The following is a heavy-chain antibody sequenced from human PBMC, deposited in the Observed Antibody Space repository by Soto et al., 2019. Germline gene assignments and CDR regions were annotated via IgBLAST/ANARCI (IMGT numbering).Heavy chain of an antibody. Sequence: GGSLRLSCAASGFTFRSYAMSWVRQAPGKGLEWVSTITGGGENTHYADSVKGRFTISRDNSKNTLSLQMNSLRVDDTAVYSCAKGRIAVAAPFNWFDPWGQGTLVTVSS. CDR2: ITGGGENT. D-gene: IGHD6-19*01. J-gene: IGHJ5*02. CDR3: AKGRIAVAAPFNWFDP. CDR1: GFTFRSYA. V-gene: IGHV3-23*01.